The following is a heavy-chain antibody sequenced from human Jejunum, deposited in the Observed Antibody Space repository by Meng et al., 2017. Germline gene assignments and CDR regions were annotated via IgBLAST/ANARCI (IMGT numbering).Heavy chain of an antibody. J-gene: IGHJ6*02. D-gene: IGHD6-13*01. CDR1: GFVFSSYE. CDR3: ATKADPGHGMAV. Sequence: GESLKISCAASGFVFSSYEMNWVRQAPGKGLEWVSYISGIGNHIYYADSVKGRFTISRDNAKNSLYLQMNNLGAEDTAVYYCATKADPGHGMAVWGQGTTVTVSS. CDR2: ISGIGNHI. V-gene: IGHV3-48*03.